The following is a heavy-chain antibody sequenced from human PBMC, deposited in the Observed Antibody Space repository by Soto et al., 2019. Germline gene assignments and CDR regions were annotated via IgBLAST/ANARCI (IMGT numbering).Heavy chain of an antibody. CDR1: GGTFSSYT. CDR2: IIPILGIA. V-gene: IGHV1-69*02. CDR3: ARGPYGSGSYSDY. Sequence: SVKVSCKASGGTFSSYTISWVRQAPGQGLEWMGRIIPILGIANYAQKFQGRVTITADKSTSTAYMELSSLRSEDTAVYYCARGPYGSGSYSDYWGQGTLVTVSS. D-gene: IGHD3-10*01. J-gene: IGHJ4*02.